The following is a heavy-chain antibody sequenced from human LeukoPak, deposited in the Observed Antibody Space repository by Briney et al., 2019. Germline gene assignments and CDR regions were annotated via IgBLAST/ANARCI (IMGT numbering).Heavy chain of an antibody. CDR3: ARTRGPLTAVAYLDS. CDR2: VNPNSGGT. J-gene: IGHJ4*02. Sequence: ASVKVSCKTSGYTFTDYYIHWVRQAPGHGLEWMGWVNPNSGGTNYAQRFQGRVTMTRDTSVSTAYMELRWLRSDDTAVYFCARTRGPLTAVAYLDSWGQGTLVTFSS. V-gene: IGHV1-2*02. CDR1: GYTFTDYY. D-gene: IGHD5-18*01.